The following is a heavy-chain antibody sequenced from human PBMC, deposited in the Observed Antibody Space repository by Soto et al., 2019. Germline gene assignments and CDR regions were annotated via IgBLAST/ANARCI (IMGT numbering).Heavy chain of an antibody. CDR3: ARRARPDFYYMDV. D-gene: IGHD6-6*01. CDR2: ISGSGDST. J-gene: IGHJ6*03. Sequence: PGGSLRLSCAASGFTFSTYAMTWVRQAPGKGLEWVSTISGSGDSTYYADSVKGRFTISRDNSKNTVYLQMGSLRPEDMAVYYCARRARPDFYYMDVWGKGTTVTVSS. CDR1: GFTFSTYA. V-gene: IGHV3-23*01.